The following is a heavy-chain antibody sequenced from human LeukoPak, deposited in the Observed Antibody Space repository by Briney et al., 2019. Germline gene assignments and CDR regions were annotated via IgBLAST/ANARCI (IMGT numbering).Heavy chain of an antibody. J-gene: IGHJ4*02. V-gene: IGHV3-7*01. CDR2: INEDGVES. Sequence: GGALRLSCAASGDTSCGHWMSGGRQAPGKGVRCVTNINEDGVESYYVVSVNSPITISRDNAKSSLYQQMNSLRAEDTAVYYCARAPQYWGQGTMVTVSS. CDR1: GDTSCGHW. CDR3: ARAPQY.